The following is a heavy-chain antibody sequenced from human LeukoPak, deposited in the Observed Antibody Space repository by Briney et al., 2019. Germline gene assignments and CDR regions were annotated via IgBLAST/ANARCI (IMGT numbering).Heavy chain of an antibody. V-gene: IGHV3-30*18. CDR2: ISYDGNNK. J-gene: IGHJ4*02. CDR3: RNGDGGSCWSNFDN. D-gene: IGHD6-19*01. Sequence: GRSLRLSCAASGSTLSSYGMHWVRQAPGKGLEWVAAISYDGNNKHYADSLKGRFTISRDNSKHTLYLQMNSHRAEDTDVYYCRNGDGGSCWSNFDNCVWGTLVTVSS. CDR1: GSTLSSYG.